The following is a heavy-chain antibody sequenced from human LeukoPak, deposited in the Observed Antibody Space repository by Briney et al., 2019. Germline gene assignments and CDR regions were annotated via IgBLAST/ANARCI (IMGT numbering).Heavy chain of an antibody. Sequence: GSLRLSCAGSGFTFSTSWMTWVRQAPGKGLEWIGSIYYRGNTYYNPSLKSRVTISVDRSKNQFSLRLNSVTAADTAVYYCARDDGGNTYAFDIWGQGTMVTVSS. V-gene: IGHV4-4*02. CDR2: IYYRGNT. CDR3: ARDDGGNTYAFDI. J-gene: IGHJ3*02. D-gene: IGHD4-23*01. CDR1: GFTFSTSW.